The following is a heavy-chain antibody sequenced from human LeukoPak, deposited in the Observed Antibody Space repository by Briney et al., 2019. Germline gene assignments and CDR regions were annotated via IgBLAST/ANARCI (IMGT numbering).Heavy chain of an antibody. V-gene: IGHV1-46*01. Sequence: ASVKVSCKASGYTFTSYYMHWVRQAPGQGLEWMGIINPSGGSTGYAQKFQGRVAMTRDTSTSTVYMELSSLRSEDTAVYYCARGGVTIFGVVTSNWFDPWGQGTLVTVSS. CDR1: GYTFTSYY. CDR2: INPSGGST. CDR3: ARGGVTIFGVVTSNWFDP. J-gene: IGHJ5*02. D-gene: IGHD3-3*01.